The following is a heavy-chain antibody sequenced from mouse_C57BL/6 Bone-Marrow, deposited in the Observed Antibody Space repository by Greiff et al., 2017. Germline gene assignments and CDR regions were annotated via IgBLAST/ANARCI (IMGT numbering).Heavy chain of an antibody. CDR1: GYTFTDYY. CDR3: ARWDTAVVGNWYFDV. D-gene: IGHD1-1*01. Sequence: EFQLQQSGPELVKPGASVKISCKASGYTFTDYYMHWVKQSHGKSLEWIGDINPNNGGTSYNQKFKGKATVTVDKSSSTAYMELRSLTSEDSAVYYCARWDTAVVGNWYFDVWGTGTAVTVSS. CDR2: INPNNGGT. J-gene: IGHJ1*03. V-gene: IGHV1-26*01.